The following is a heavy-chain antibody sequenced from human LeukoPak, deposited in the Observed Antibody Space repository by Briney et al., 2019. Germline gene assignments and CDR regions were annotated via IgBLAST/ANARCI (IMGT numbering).Heavy chain of an antibody. Sequence: GASVKVSCKASGYTFTDYYMHWVRQAPGQGLEWMGWISPNSGGTNYAQKFQGRVTMTRDTSISTAYMELSRLRSDDTAVYYCARVEVGAGSYWGQGTLVTVSS. V-gene: IGHV1-2*02. J-gene: IGHJ4*02. CDR2: ISPNSGGT. CDR1: GYTFTDYY. D-gene: IGHD3-10*01. CDR3: ARVEVGAGSY.